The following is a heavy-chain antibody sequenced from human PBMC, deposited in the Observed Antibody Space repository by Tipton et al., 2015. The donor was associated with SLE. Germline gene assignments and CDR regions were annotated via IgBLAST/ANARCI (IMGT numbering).Heavy chain of an antibody. CDR1: GGSISSSSYY. CDR2: IYYSGST. V-gene: IGHV4-39*07. Sequence: TLSLTCTVSGGSISSSSYYWGWIRQPPGKGLEWIGSIYYSGSTYYNPSLKSRVTISVDTSKNQFSLKLSSVTAADTAVYYCASGKLSYGGGDNWGQGTLVTVSS. CDR3: ASGKLSYGGGDN. D-gene: IGHD4-23*01. J-gene: IGHJ4*02.